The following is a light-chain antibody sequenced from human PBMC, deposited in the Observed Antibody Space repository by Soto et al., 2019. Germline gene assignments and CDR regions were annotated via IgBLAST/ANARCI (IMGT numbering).Light chain of an antibody. J-gene: IGKJ4*01. V-gene: IGKV3-11*01. CDR3: QQRSNWPPLT. CDR2: DAS. CDR1: QSISNY. Sequence: EIVLTQSPATLSLSPGERATLSCRASQSISNYLVWYQQKPGPAPRLLIYDASNRATGIPARFSGSGSGTDFTLTISSLEPEDFAIYYCQQRSNWPPLTFGGGTKVEIK.